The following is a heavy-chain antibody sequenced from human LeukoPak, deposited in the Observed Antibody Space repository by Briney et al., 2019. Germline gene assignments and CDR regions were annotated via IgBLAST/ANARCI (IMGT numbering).Heavy chain of an antibody. Sequence: GGSLRLSCAASGFTFSSYSMNWVRQAPGKGLEWVSYISSSGTTIYYADSVKGRFTISRDNAKNSLYLQMNSLRAEDTAVFYCARETDSTLFDYWGQGTLVTVSS. CDR1: GFTFSSYS. CDR3: ARETDSTLFDY. CDR2: ISSSGTTI. J-gene: IGHJ4*02. V-gene: IGHV3-48*04. D-gene: IGHD2-2*01.